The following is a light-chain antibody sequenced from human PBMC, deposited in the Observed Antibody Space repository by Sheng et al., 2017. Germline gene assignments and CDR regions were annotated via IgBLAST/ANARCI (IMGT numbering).Light chain of an antibody. Sequence: QTVVTQPASVSGSHGQSITISCTGTSSDVGSYNLVSWYQQHPGKAPKLMIYEGSKRPSGVSNRFSGSKSGNTASLTISGLQAEDEADYYCCSFAGSSTSVVFGGGTKLTVL. V-gene: IGLV2-23*01. J-gene: IGLJ2*01. CDR2: EGS. CDR1: SSDVGSYNL. CDR3: CSFAGSSTSVV.